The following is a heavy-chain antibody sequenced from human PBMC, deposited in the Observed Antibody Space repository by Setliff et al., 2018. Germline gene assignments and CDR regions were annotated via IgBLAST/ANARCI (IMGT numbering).Heavy chain of an antibody. J-gene: IGHJ5*02. Sequence: SETLSLTCTVSGGSISSYYWSWIRQPPGKGLEWIGYIYTSGSTNYNPSLKSRVTISVDTSKNQFSLKLSSVTAADTAVYYCARDQYNFWSGYFYESSWFDPWGQGTLVTVSS. CDR1: GGSISSYY. CDR3: ARDQYNFWSGYFYESSWFDP. V-gene: IGHV4-4*08. D-gene: IGHD3-3*01. CDR2: IYTSGST.